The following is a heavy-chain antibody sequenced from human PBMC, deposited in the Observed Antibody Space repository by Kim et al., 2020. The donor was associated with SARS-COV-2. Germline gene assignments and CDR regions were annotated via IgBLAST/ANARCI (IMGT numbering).Heavy chain of an antibody. CDR3: ADGFDY. V-gene: IGHV4-34*01. CDR2: KHRGSP. Sequence: KHRGSPNSNPSLKSRVNISVDTSKNQFSLKLSSVTAAATAVYYCADGFDYWGQGTLVTVSS. J-gene: IGHJ4*02.